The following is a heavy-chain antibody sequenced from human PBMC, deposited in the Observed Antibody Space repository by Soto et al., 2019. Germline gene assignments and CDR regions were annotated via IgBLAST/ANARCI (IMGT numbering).Heavy chain of an antibody. V-gene: IGHV1-18*01. CDR2: ISAYNGNT. D-gene: IGHD6-19*01. CDR3: ARVLAVAGRHYFDY. Sequence: ASVKVSCKASGYTLTSYGISWVRQAPGQGLEWMGWISAYNGNTNYAQKLQGRVTMTTDTSTSTAYMELRSLRSDDTAVYYCARVLAVAGRHYFDYWGQGTLVTVSS. J-gene: IGHJ4*02. CDR1: GYTLTSYG.